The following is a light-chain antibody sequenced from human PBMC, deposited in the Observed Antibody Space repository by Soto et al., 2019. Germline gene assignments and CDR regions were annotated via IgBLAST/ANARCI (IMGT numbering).Light chain of an antibody. J-gene: IGLJ1*01. CDR3: SSYTSSSPPYV. CDR1: SSEVGSYNR. Sequence: QSVLTQPPSVSGSPGQSVTISCTGTSSEVGSYNRVSWYQQHPGKAPKLMIYDVSNRPSGVSNRFSGSKSGNTASLTISGLQAEDEADYYCSSYTSSSPPYVFGTGTKVTVL. CDR2: DVS. V-gene: IGLV2-18*02.